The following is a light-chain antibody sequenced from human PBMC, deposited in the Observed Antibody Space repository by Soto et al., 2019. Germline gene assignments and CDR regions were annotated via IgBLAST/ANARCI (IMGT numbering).Light chain of an antibody. CDR2: AAS. V-gene: IGKV1-27*01. J-gene: IGKJ1*01. Sequence: DIQMTQSPSSLSASVGDRVTITCRASQGISNYLAWYQQKPGKVPKLLIYAASTLQSGVRSRFSGSGSGTDFTLTISSLQTEDVATYYCQKYNSAPWTFGQGKKVDIK. CDR1: QGISNY. CDR3: QKYNSAPWT.